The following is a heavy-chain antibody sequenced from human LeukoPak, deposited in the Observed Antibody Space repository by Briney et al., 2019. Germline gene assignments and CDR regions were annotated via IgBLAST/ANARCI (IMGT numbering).Heavy chain of an antibody. J-gene: IGHJ4*02. CDR1: GGSISSYY. Sequence: SETLSLTCIVSGGSISSYYWSWIRQPPGKGLEWIGYIYYTGSTNYNPSLKSRVTISVDTSKNQFSLKLSSVTAADTAVYYCARTRIEVIGTSFFFDYWGQGTLVTVSS. CDR3: ARTRIEVIGTSFFFDY. V-gene: IGHV4-59*01. D-gene: IGHD3-22*01. CDR2: IYYTGST.